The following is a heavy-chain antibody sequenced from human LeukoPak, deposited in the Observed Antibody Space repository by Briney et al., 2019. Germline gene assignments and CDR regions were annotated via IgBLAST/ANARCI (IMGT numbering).Heavy chain of an antibody. Sequence: GGSLRLSCAASGFPFSAYEMNWVRQAPGKGLEWVSYIGSSGSTVYYADSVKGRFTISRDNAKNSLYMQMESLRDEDTAIYYCARDTLEYSNSPDALDIWGQGTMVTVSS. J-gene: IGHJ3*02. CDR3: ARDTLEYSNSPDALDI. CDR1: GFPFSAYE. D-gene: IGHD4-23*01. CDR2: IGSSGSTV. V-gene: IGHV3-48*03.